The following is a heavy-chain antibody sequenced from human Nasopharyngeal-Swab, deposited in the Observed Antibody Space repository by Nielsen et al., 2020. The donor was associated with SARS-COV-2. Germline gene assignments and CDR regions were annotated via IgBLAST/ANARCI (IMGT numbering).Heavy chain of an antibody. CDR3: AKDYADSGYYYYGMDV. CDR2: ISGSGGST. V-gene: IGHV3-23*01. D-gene: IGHD1-26*01. Sequence: GESLKISCAASGFTFSSYAMSWVRQAPGKGPEWVAAISGSGGSTYYADSVKGRFTISRDNSKNTLYLQMNSLRAEDTAVYYCAKDYADSGYYYYGMDVWGQGTTVTVSS. CDR1: GFTFSSYA. J-gene: IGHJ6*02.